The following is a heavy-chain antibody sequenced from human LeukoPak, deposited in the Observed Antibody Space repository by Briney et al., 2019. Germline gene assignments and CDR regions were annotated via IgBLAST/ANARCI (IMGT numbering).Heavy chain of an antibody. V-gene: IGHV5-51*01. Sequence: GESLKISCKSSGYGSTKYWFGWVRQLPGKGLEWMGLIYSGNSDTRYSPSFQGQVTVSADKSINTVYLQWSSLKASDSAIYFCARAIPGTYYFDYWGQGTLVAVSS. CDR2: IYSGNSDT. CDR3: ARAIPGTYYFDY. D-gene: IGHD3-10*01. J-gene: IGHJ4*02. CDR1: GYGSTKYW.